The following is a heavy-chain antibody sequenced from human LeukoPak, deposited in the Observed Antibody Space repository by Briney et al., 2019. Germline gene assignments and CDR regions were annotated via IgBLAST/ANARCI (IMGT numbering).Heavy chain of an antibody. Sequence: SGTLSLTCAVSGGSISSYYWSWIRQPPGKGLEWIAYIYYSGSTNYNPSLKSRVSISVDTSKNQFSLKLRSVTAADTAVYYCARGNYGGNPYYYYYYYMDVWGKGTTVTISS. CDR3: ARGNYGGNPYYYYYYYMDV. D-gene: IGHD4-23*01. CDR1: GGSISSYY. V-gene: IGHV4-59*01. J-gene: IGHJ6*03. CDR2: IYYSGST.